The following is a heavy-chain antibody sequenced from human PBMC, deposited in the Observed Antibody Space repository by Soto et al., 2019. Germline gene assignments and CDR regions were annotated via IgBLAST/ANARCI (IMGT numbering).Heavy chain of an antibody. Sequence: QVQLQESGPGLVKPSQTLSLTCTVSGGSISSGGYFWSWIRQHPGKGLEWIGFIYYSVSTYYNPSLKSRVTISVAPSTNQFSLKLSSVTAADTAVYYCAREGAAPYYYYGMDVWGQGTTVTVSS. CDR3: AREGAAPYYYYGMDV. V-gene: IGHV4-31*03. J-gene: IGHJ6*02. D-gene: IGHD6-6*01. CDR1: GGSISSGGYF. CDR2: IYYSVST.